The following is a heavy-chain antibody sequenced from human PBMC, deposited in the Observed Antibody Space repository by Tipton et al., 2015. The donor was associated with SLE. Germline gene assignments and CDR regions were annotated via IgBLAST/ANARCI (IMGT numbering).Heavy chain of an antibody. CDR1: GGSISSSSYY. CDR2: IYYSGSI. CDR3: ARPGEYSGSYPGDAFDT. Sequence: TLSLTCTVSGGSISSSSYYWGWIRQPPGKGLEWIGSIYYSGSIYYNPSLKSRVTISVDTSKNQFSLKLSSVTAADTAVYYCARPGEYSGSYPGDAFDTWGQGTMVTVSS. V-gene: IGHV4-39*07. D-gene: IGHD1-26*01. J-gene: IGHJ3*02.